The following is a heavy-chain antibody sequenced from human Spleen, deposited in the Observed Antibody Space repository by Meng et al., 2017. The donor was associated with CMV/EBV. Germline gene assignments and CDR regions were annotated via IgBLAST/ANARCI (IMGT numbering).Heavy chain of an antibody. CDR2: IGGGDDAT. D-gene: IGHD2-21*01. Sequence: SGFTFSNYAMTWVRQAPGKGLEWVSGIGGGDDATYYADSVKGRFTISRDNSKNTLYLQMNTLRTEDTAIYYCAKALPYCGGDCSSFDFWGQRTPVTVSS. CDR1: GFTFSNYA. V-gene: IGHV3-23*01. J-gene: IGHJ4*02. CDR3: AKALPYCGGDCSSFDF.